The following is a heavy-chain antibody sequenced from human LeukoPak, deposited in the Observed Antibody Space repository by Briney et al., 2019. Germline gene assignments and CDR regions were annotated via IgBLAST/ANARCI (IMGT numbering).Heavy chain of an antibody. J-gene: IGHJ5*02. Sequence: GGSLRLSCAASGFTFSSYWMSRVRQAPGKGLEWLANIKQDGSEKYYVDSVKGRFTISRDNAKNSLYLQMNSLRAEDTAVYYCARVYYGSGSYSQAWFDPWGQGTLVTVSS. CDR2: IKQDGSEK. CDR1: GFTFSSYW. D-gene: IGHD3-10*01. CDR3: ARVYYGSGSYSQAWFDP. V-gene: IGHV3-7*01.